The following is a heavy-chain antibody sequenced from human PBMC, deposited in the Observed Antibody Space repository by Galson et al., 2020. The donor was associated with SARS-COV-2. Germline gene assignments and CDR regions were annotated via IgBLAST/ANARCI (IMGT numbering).Heavy chain of an antibody. CDR3: SRDGGNWFDP. D-gene: IGHD3-16*01. CDR1: GFTFSSYA. V-gene: IGHV3-30-3*01. CDR2: ISYDGSNK. J-gene: IGHJ5*02. Sequence: TGGSLRLSCAASGFTFSSYAMHWVRQAPGKGLEWAAVISYDGSNKYYADSVKGRFTISRDNSKNTLYLQMNSLRAEDTAVYYCSRDGGNWFDPWGQGTLVTVSS.